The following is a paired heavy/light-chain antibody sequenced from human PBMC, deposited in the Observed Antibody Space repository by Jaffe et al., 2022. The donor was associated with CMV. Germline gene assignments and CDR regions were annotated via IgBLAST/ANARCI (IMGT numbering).Light chain of an antibody. CDR3: QQSYTTPRT. CDR2: IAS. J-gene: IGKJ1*01. Sequence: DIQLTQSPSSLSASVGDRVTITCRASQSIFTFLNWYQVKPGKAPKLLIYIASSFQSGVPSRFSGSGSGTDFTLTISSLQPEDFATYYCQQSYTTPRTFGQGTKVEIK. CDR1: QSIFTF. V-gene: IGKV1-39*01.
Heavy chain of an antibody. J-gene: IGHJ4*02. D-gene: IGHD3-3*02. CDR1: GFTFADYA. Sequence: EVQLVESGGGWVQPGRSLRLSCTASGFTFADYAMSWVRQAPGKGLEWIGFIRTKPYGGTTEYAASVKGRFTISRDDSRGIAYLQMNSLKAEDTAVYYCTRELMVLGAAADYFDYWGQGTLVTVSS. CDR2: IRTKPYGGTT. V-gene: IGHV3-49*04. CDR3: TRELMVLGAAADYFDY.